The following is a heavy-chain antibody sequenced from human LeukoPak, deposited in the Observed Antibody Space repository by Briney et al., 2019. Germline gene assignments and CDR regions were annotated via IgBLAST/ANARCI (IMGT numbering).Heavy chain of an antibody. V-gene: IGHV1-2*02. CDR3: ASNIVATSDLDAFDI. D-gene: IGHD5-12*01. CDR2: INPNSGGT. CDR1: GYTFTGYY. J-gene: IGHJ3*02. Sequence: ASVKVSCKASGYTFTGYYMHWVRQAPGQGLEWMGWINPNSGGTNYAQKFLGRVTMTRDTSISTAYMELSRLRSDDTAVYYCASNIVATSDLDAFDIWGQGTMVTVSS.